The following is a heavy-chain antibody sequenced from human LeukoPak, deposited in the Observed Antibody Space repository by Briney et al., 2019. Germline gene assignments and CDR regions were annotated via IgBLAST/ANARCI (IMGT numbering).Heavy chain of an antibody. CDR1: GFTFSSYG. CDR3: AEDLNKRKYGDYVDY. D-gene: IGHD4-17*01. J-gene: IGHJ4*02. V-gene: IGHV3-30*18. Sequence: GGSLRLSCAASGFTFSSYGMHWVRQAPGKGLEWVAVISYDGSNKYYADSVKGRFTISRDNSKNTLYLQMNSLRAEDTAVYYCAEDLNKRKYGDYVDYWGQGTLVTVSS. CDR2: ISYDGSNK.